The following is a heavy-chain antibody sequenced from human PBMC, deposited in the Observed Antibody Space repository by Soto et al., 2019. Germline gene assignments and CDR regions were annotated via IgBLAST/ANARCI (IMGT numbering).Heavy chain of an antibody. D-gene: IGHD3-16*02. CDR2: MNPNSGNT. V-gene: IGHV1-8*01. CDR3: AGATYYDYIWGSYRYTGFDY. CDR1: GYTFTSYD. J-gene: IGHJ4*02. Sequence: QVQLVQSGAEVKKPGASVKVSCKASGYTFTSYDINWVRQATGQGLEWMGWMNPNSGNTGYAQKFQGRVTMTRNTAISTAYMELSSLRSEDAAVYYCAGATYYDYIWGSYRYTGFDYWVQGTLVTVSS.